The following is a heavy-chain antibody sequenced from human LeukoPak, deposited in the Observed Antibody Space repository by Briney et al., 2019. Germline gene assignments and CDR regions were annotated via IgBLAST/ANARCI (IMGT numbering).Heavy chain of an antibody. CDR1: GYTLTELS. D-gene: IGHD2-2*01. V-gene: IGHV1-24*01. CDR2: FDPEDGET. J-gene: IGHJ4*02. CDR3: QGYCSSTSCYAPTPRNY. Sequence: ASVKVSCKVSGYTLTELSMHWVRQAPGKGLEWMGGFDPEDGETIYAQKFQGRVTMTEDTSTDTAYMELSSLRSEDTAVYYCQGYCSSTSCYAPTPRNYWGQGTLVTVFS.